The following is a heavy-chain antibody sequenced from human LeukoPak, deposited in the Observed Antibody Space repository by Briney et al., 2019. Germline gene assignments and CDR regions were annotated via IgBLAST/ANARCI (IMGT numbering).Heavy chain of an antibody. CDR2: IYYSGST. Sequence: LKTLSPTCTVSGASISGSGYYWGWIRQPPGKGLEWIGSIYYSGSTYYNPSLKSRVTISVDTSKNQFSLRLSSVTAADTAVYYCARPGGGNDYWGQGTLVTVSS. V-gene: IGHV4-39*01. D-gene: IGHD2-15*01. J-gene: IGHJ4*02. CDR3: ARPGGGNDY. CDR1: GASISGSGYY.